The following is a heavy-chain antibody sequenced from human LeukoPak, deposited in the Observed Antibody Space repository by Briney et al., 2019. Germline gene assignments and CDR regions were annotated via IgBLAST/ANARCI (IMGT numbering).Heavy chain of an antibody. Sequence: GGSLRLSCAASGFTFSDYYMSWIRQAPGKGLEWVSYISSSGSTIYYADSVKGRFTISRDNAKNSLYLQMNSLRAEDTAVYYCARDPHKDYGDHDGDDYWGQGTLVTVSS. V-gene: IGHV3-11*04. J-gene: IGHJ4*02. CDR2: ISSSGSTI. CDR1: GFTFSDYY. CDR3: ARDPHKDYGDHDGDDY. D-gene: IGHD4-17*01.